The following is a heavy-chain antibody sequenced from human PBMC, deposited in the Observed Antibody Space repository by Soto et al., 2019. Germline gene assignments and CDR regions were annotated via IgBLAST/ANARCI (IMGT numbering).Heavy chain of an antibody. D-gene: IGHD5-12*01. J-gene: IGHJ4*02. CDR1: GFTVSSTNY. CDR2: IYSGGTT. Sequence: EVQVVESGGGLIQPGGSLRLSCAVSGFTVSSTNYMSWVRQAPGKGRELVSGIYSGGTTFYADSVKGRFTISRDNSKNTLYLQMNSLRAEDKAVYYCHGYGYWGQVTLVTVSS. V-gene: IGHV3-53*01. CDR3: HGYGY.